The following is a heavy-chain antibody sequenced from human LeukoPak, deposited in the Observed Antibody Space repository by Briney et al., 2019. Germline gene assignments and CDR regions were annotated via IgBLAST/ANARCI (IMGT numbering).Heavy chain of an antibody. Sequence: GGSLRLSCAASGFTFSSYEMNWVRQAPGKGLEWVSYISSSGSTIYYADSVKGRFTISRDNAKNSLYLQMNSLRAEDTAVYYCASGPRAAIAVYWGQGTLVTVSS. CDR3: ASGPRAAIAVY. V-gene: IGHV3-48*03. CDR1: GFTFSSYE. D-gene: IGHD2-2*02. CDR2: ISSSGSTI. J-gene: IGHJ4*02.